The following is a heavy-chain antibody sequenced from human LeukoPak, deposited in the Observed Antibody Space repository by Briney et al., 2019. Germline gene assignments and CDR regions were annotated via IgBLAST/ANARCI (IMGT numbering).Heavy chain of an antibody. J-gene: IGHJ4*02. Sequence: GGSLRLSCAASGFTFGSYSLNWVRQAPGKGLEWVSFISSSSTTIYYADSVKGRFTISRDNAEKSLYLQMNSLRAEDTAVYYCARDRGGSYSAIDYWGQGTLVTVSS. CDR1: GFTFGSYS. D-gene: IGHD2-15*01. V-gene: IGHV3-48*04. CDR3: ARDRGGSYSAIDY. CDR2: ISSSSTTI.